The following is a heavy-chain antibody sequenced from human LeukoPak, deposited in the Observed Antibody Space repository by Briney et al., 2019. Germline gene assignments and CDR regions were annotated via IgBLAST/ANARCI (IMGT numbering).Heavy chain of an antibody. CDR1: GGSISSSSYY. CDR3: ARNFGGNWFDP. CDR2: IYYSGST. D-gene: IGHD3-3*01. V-gene: IGHV4-39*01. Sequence: SETLSLTCTVSGGSISSSSYYWGWIRQPPGKGLEWIGSIYYSGSTYCNPSLKSRVTISVDTSKNQFSLKLSSVTAADTAVYYCARNFGGNWFDPWGQGTLVTVSS. J-gene: IGHJ5*02.